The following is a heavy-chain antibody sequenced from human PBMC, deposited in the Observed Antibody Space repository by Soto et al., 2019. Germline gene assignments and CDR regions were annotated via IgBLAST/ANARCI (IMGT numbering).Heavy chain of an antibody. V-gene: IGHV4-59*01. CDR1: GGSISTYW. CDR2: IYYGGST. D-gene: IGHD2-15*01. CDR3: ARSRGSTRSFDY. Sequence: PSETLSLTCTVSGGSISTYWWSWIRQPPRKGLEWIGYIYYGGSTNYNPSLKSRVTISVDTSKNQFSLKLTSVTAADTAVYYCARSRGSTRSFDYWGQATRVTVSS. J-gene: IGHJ4*02.